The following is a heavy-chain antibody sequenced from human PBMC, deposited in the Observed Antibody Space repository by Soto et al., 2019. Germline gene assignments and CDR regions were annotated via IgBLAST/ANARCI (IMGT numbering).Heavy chain of an antibody. CDR2: IIPIFGTA. CDR1: GGTFSSYA. CDR3: AREGAHIVYDSSGYYSAYYYGMDV. Sequence: GASVKVSCKASGGTFSSYAISWVRQAPGQGLEWVGGIIPIFGTANYAQKFQGRVTITADESTSTAYMELSSLRSEDTAVYYCAREGAHIVYDSSGYYSAYYYGMDVWGQGTTVTVSS. V-gene: IGHV1-69*13. D-gene: IGHD3-22*01. J-gene: IGHJ6*02.